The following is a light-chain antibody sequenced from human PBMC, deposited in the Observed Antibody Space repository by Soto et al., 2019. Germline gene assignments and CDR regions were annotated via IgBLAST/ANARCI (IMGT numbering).Light chain of an antibody. CDR1: SSDVGRYNF. CDR3: SSYTISNTYV. Sequence: QSVLTQPASVSGSPGQSITISCTGTSSDVGRYNFVSWYQQHPGNAPKLMIYDVSNRPSGVSNRFSGSKSGNTASLTISGLQAEDEADYYCSSYTISNTYVFGTGTKVT. J-gene: IGLJ1*01. V-gene: IGLV2-14*03. CDR2: DVS.